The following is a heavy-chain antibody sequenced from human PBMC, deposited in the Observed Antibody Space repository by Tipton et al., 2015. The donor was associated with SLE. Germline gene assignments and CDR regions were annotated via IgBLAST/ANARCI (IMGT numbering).Heavy chain of an antibody. CDR2: MDQNGRDK. V-gene: IGHV3-7*01. CDR3: ARGYGRTFDY. D-gene: IGHD5-18*01. Sequence: SLRLSCAASGFTFSSYSMNWVRQAPGKGLEWVANMDQNGRDKYHVDSVKGRFTISRDNAKNSLFLQMNSLRVEDTAVYYCARGYGRTFDYWGQGTLVTVSS. CDR1: GFTFSSYS. J-gene: IGHJ4*02.